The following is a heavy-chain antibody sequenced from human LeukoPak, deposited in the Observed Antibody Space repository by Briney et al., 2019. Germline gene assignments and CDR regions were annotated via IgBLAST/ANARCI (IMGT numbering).Heavy chain of an antibody. CDR1: GFTFSNYA. CDR3: AKSTSPLYYYYGMDV. D-gene: IGHD2-2*01. CDR2: ISGSGGST. V-gene: IGHV3-23*01. J-gene: IGHJ6*02. Sequence: PGGSLRLSCAASGFTFSNYAMSWVRQAPGKGLGWVSTISGSGGSTYYADSVKGRFTISRDNSKNTLYLQLNSLRAEDTAVYYCAKSTSPLYYYYGMDVWGQGTTVTVS.